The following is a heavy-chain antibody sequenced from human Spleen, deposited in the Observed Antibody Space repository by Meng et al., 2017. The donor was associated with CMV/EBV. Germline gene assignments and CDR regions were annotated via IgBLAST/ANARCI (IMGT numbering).Heavy chain of an antibody. CDR3: ARGGGTETIYTFDI. CDR1: GGSVSSGSYY. D-gene: IGHD1-7*01. CDR2: IYYSGST. V-gene: IGHV4-61*01. Sequence: SETLSLTCTVSGGSVSSGSYYWSWIRQPPGKGLEWIGYIYYSGSTNYNPSLKSRVTISVDTSKNQFSLKLSSVTAADTAVYYCARGGGTETIYTFDIWGQGTMVTVSS. J-gene: IGHJ3*02.